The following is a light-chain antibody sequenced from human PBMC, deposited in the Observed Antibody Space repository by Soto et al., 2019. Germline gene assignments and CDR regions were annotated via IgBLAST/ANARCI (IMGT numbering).Light chain of an antibody. V-gene: IGLV2-14*01. CDR2: EVS. CDR1: SSDVGGYKF. CDR3: SSYTTTSTLEV. J-gene: IGLJ3*02. Sequence: QSALTQPASVSGSPGQSITISCTGTSSDVGGYKFVSWYQQHPGTAPKPIIYEVSNRPSGVSHRFSGSKSGNTATLTISGLQAEDEADYYCSSYTTTSTLEVVGGGTKVTVL.